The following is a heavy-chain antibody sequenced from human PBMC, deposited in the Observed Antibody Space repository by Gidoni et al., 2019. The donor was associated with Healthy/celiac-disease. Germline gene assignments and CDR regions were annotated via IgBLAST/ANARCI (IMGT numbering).Heavy chain of an antibody. J-gene: IGHJ4*02. Sequence: EVQLLESGGGLVQPGGSLRLSCAASGFTFSSYAMSWVRQAPGKGLEWFSAISGSGGSTYYADSVKGRFTISRDNSKNTLYLQMNSLRAEDTAVYYCAKDYRYDSSGHHDYWGQGTLVTVSS. CDR3: AKDYRYDSSGHHDY. V-gene: IGHV3-23*01. CDR1: GFTFSSYA. D-gene: IGHD3-22*01. CDR2: ISGSGGST.